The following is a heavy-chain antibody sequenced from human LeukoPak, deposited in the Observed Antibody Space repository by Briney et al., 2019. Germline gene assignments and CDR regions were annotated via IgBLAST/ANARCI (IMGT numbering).Heavy chain of an antibody. J-gene: IGHJ5*02. CDR2: FDPEDGET. D-gene: IGHD6-13*01. CDR1: GYTLTELS. V-gene: IGHV1-24*01. CDR3: ATRGYGSWVWFDP. Sequence: ASVKVSCKVSGYTLTELSMHWGRQAPGKGLEWMGGFDPEDGETICAQKFQGRVTMTEDTSTDTAYMELSSLRSEDTAVYYCATRGYGSWVWFDPWGQGTLVTVSS.